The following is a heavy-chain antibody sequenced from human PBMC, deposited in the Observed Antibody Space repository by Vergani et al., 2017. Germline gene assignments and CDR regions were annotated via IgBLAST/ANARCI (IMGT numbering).Heavy chain of an antibody. CDR2: IRSKANSYAT. Sequence: EVQLVESGGGLVKPGGSLRLSCAASGFTFSGSAMHWVRQASGKGLEWVGRIRSKANSYATAYAASVKGRFTNSRDDSKNTLYLQMNSLRAEDTAVYYCAKPLYSGSYGGNFGYWGQGTLVTVSS. J-gene: IGHJ4*02. CDR3: AKPLYSGSYGGNFGY. V-gene: IGHV3-73*01. D-gene: IGHD1-26*01. CDR1: GFTFSGSA.